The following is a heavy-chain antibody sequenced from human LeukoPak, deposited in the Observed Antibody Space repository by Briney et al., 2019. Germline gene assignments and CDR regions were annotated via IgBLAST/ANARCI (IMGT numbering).Heavy chain of an antibody. V-gene: IGHV1-2*02. CDR1: GYTFTGYY. J-gene: IGHJ6*02. D-gene: IGHD3-10*01. CDR3: AREVISTMVRGVSNYGMDV. Sequence: ASVKVSCKASGYTFTGYYMHWVRQAPGRGLEWMGWINPNSGGTNYAQKFQGRVTMTRDTSISTAYMELSRLRSDDTAVYYCAREVISTMVRGVSNYGMDVWGQGTTVTVSS. CDR2: INPNSGGT.